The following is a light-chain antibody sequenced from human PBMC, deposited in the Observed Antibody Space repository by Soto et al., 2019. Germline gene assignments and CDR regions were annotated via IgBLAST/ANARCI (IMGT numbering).Light chain of an antibody. CDR3: QQYGSSIT. CDR2: GAS. Sequence: EIVLTQSPGNLSLSPGERATLSCRASHSVSSSYLAWYQQKPGQAPRLLIYGASSRATGIPDRFSGSGSGTDFTLTISRLEPEDFAVYYCQQYGSSITFGQGTRLEIK. J-gene: IGKJ5*01. CDR1: HSVSSSY. V-gene: IGKV3-20*01.